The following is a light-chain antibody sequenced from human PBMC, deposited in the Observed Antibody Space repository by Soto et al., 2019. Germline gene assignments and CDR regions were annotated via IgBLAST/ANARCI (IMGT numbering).Light chain of an antibody. J-gene: IGKJ4*01. V-gene: IGKV3-15*01. CDR2: GAS. CDR1: GTVNTN. CDR3: QQYNDWPWGT. Sequence: EIVMTQSPATLSVPPGGRATLSCRANGTVNTNLAWFQHRPGQAPKLLLYGASTRATGIPGRFSGRGSGTEFTLNNDSQQSEDVAVYYCQQYNDWPWGTFGGGTKVEIK.